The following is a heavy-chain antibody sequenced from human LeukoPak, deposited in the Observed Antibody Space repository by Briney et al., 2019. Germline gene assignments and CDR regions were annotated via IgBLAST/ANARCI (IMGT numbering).Heavy chain of an antibody. CDR1: GFSFITYG. CDR2: ISGNGGTT. D-gene: IGHD1-26*01. J-gene: IGHJ4*02. Sequence: PGGSLRLSCAASGFSFITYGMNWVRQAPGKGLEWVSSISGNGGTTYYAASVKGRFTISRDNSKTTLYLQMNNLTADDTAVYYCAKAGQIGAPGTLKFFDYWGQGSLVTVSS. CDR3: AKAGQIGAPGTLKFFDY. V-gene: IGHV3-23*01.